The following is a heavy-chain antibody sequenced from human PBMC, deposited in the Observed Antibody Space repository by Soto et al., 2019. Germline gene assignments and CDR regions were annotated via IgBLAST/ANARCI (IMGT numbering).Heavy chain of an antibody. Sequence: SETLSLTCTVSGGSVSSGSYYWSWIRQPPGKGLEWIGYIYYSGSTNYNPSLKSRVTISVDTSKNQFSLKLSSVTAADTAVYYCARDEGRDGYRVFDYWGQGTLVTVSS. CDR3: ARDEGRDGYRVFDY. CDR2: IYYSGST. V-gene: IGHV4-61*01. D-gene: IGHD5-12*01. CDR1: GGSVSSGSYY. J-gene: IGHJ4*02.